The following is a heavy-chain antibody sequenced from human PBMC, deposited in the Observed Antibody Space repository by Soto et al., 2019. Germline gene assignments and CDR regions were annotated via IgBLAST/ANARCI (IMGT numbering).Heavy chain of an antibody. J-gene: IGHJ4*02. Sequence: QVELVESGGGVVQPGRSLRLSCAASGFPFSSYGMHWVRQAPGKGLEWVAVISYDGSNQYYADSVKGRFTISRDNSKNTLYLEVNSLRPEDTAGYFCAKSRMGSSWYEGDSWGQGTLVIVSS. D-gene: IGHD6-13*01. CDR2: ISYDGSNQ. V-gene: IGHV3-30*18. CDR1: GFPFSSYG. CDR3: AKSRMGSSWYEGDS.